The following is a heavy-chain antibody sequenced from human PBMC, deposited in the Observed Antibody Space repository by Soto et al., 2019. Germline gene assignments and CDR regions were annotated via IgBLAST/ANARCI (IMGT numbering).Heavy chain of an antibody. CDR1: GFTFSSYA. Sequence: PGGSLRLSCAASGFTFSSYAMSWVRQAPGKGLEWVSAISGSGGSTYYADSVKGRFTISRDNSKNTLYLQMNSLRAEDTAVYYCAKDQSDDGIVVVMSDYWGQGTLVTVSS. V-gene: IGHV3-23*01. CDR2: ISGSGGST. J-gene: IGHJ4*02. D-gene: IGHD3-22*01. CDR3: AKDQSDDGIVVVMSDY.